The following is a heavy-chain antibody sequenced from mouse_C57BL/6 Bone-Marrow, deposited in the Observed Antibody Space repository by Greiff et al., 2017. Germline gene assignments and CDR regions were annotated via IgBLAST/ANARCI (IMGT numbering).Heavy chain of an antibody. CDR1: GYTFTSYW. CDR2: IHPNSGST. D-gene: IGHD2-3*01. Sequence: QVQLQQPGAELVKPGASVKLSCKASGYTFTSYWMHWVKQRPGQGLEWIGMIHPNSGSTNYNEKFKSKATLTVDKSSSTAYMQLSSLTSEDSAVYYCARDGYLLYWYFDVWGTGTTVTVSS. V-gene: IGHV1-64*01. J-gene: IGHJ1*03. CDR3: ARDGYLLYWYFDV.